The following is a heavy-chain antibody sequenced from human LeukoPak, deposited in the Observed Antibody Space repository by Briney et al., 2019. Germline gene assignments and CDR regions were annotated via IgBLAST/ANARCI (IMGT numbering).Heavy chain of an antibody. J-gene: IGHJ6*02. CDR3: ARDLGPYVLRFLEWLLYPDYGMDV. CDR2: ISYDGSNK. V-gene: IGHV3-30-3*01. Sequence: GGSLRLSCVASGFTFSSYAMHWVRQAPGKGLEWVAVISYDGSNKYYADSVKGRFTISRDNSKNTLYLQMNSLRAEDTAVYYCARDLGPYVLRFLEWLLYPDYGMDVWGQGTTVTVSS. D-gene: IGHD3-3*01. CDR1: GFTFSSYA.